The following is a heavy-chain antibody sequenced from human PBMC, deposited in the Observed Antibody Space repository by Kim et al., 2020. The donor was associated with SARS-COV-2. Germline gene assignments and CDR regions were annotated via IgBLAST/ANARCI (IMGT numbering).Heavy chain of an antibody. Sequence: CYADSATGRITITRDNDKNSLYLQMNSLRADDTAVYYCYSPVDYYYGMDVWGQGTTVTVSS. V-gene: IGHV3-21*01. CDR3: YSPVDYYYGMDV. D-gene: IGHD4-4*01. J-gene: IGHJ6*02.